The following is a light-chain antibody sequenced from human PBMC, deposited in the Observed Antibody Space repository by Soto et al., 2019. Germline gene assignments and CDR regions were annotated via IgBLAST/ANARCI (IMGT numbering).Light chain of an antibody. CDR2: DVT. V-gene: IGLV2-14*03. CDR1: TKHVGGYNS. J-gene: IGLJ2*01. Sequence: QSALTQPASVSGSPGQSITISCTGTTKHVGGYNSVSWYQQFPGEAPKLLLYDVTSRPSGISTRFSGSKSGNTASLTISGLQPADEADYYCSSYTDFDTVIFGGGTKLTVL. CDR3: SSYTDFDTVI.